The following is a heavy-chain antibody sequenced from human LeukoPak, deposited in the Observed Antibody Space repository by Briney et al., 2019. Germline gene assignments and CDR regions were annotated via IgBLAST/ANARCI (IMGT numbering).Heavy chain of an antibody. CDR3: ARESLMVRYYGMDV. Sequence: ASVKVSCKASGYTFTSYGISWVRQAPGQGLEWMGWINPNSGGTNYAQKFQGRVTMTRDTSISTAYMELSRLRSDDTAVYYCARESLMVRYYGMDVWGQGTTVTVSS. CDR1: GYTFTSYG. V-gene: IGHV1-2*02. D-gene: IGHD3-10*01. J-gene: IGHJ6*02. CDR2: INPNSGGT.